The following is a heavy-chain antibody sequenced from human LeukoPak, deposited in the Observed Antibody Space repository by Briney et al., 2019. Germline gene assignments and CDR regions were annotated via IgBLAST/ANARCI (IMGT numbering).Heavy chain of an antibody. CDR3: ARDYRLRLGELSLSLDY. Sequence: ASVKDSCKASGYTFTSYGISWVRQAPGQGLEWIGWISAYNGNTNYAQKLQGRVTMTTDTSTSTAYMELRSLRSEDTAVYYCARDYRLRLGELSLSLDYWGQGTLVTVSS. J-gene: IGHJ4*02. V-gene: IGHV1-18*01. CDR2: ISAYNGNT. CDR1: GYTFTSYG. D-gene: IGHD3-16*02.